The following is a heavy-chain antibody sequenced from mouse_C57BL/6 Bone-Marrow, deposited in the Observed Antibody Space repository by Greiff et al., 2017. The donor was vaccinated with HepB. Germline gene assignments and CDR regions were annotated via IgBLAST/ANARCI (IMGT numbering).Heavy chain of an antibody. D-gene: IGHD1-1*01. CDR2: IFPGSGST. CDR3: AREDYYYGSSYEGFDY. CDR1: GYTFTDYY. J-gene: IGHJ2*01. Sequence: VQLQQSGPELVKPGASVKISCKASGYTFTDYYINWVKQRPGQGLEWIGWIFPGSGSTYYNEKFKGKATLTVDKSSSTAYMLLSSLTSEDSAVYFCAREDYYYGSSYEGFDYWGQGTTLTVSS. V-gene: IGHV1-75*01.